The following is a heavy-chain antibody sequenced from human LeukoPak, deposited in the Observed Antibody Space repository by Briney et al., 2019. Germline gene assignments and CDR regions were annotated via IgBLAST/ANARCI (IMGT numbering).Heavy chain of an antibody. CDR3: AKCGGVVVTAAYYMDV. V-gene: IGHV3-33*06. CDR1: GFTFSSYG. J-gene: IGHJ6*03. CDR2: IWYDGSNK. Sequence: GGSLRLSCAVSGFTFSSYGMHWVRQAPGKGLEWVAVIWYDGSNKYYADSVKGRFTISRDNSKNTLYLRMNSLRAEDTAVYYCAKCGGVVVTAAYYMDVWGKGTTVTVSS. D-gene: IGHD2-21*02.